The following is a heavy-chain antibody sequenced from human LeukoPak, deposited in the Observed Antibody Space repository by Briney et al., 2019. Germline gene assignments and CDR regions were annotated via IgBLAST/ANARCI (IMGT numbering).Heavy chain of an antibody. Sequence: GGSLRLSCVVSGFSFSNSYMTWIRQTPGKGLESLAYISGSGSDIYYADSVKGRFTISRDNAKNSLYLQMNSLRAEDTAVYYCARVEEMATINYFDYWGQGTLVTVSS. V-gene: IGHV3-11*04. CDR3: ARVEEMATINYFDY. CDR1: GFSFSNSY. CDR2: ISGSGSDI. D-gene: IGHD5-24*01. J-gene: IGHJ4*02.